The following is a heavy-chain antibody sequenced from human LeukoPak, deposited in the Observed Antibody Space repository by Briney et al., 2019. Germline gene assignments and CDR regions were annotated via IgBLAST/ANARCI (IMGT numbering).Heavy chain of an antibody. J-gene: IGHJ4*02. D-gene: IGHD6-13*01. Sequence: ASVKVSCKASGYTFTGYYMHWVRQAPGQGLEWMGWINPIFGTANYAQKFQGRVTITADESTSTAYMELSSLRSEDTAVYYCARGYSSSWSHFDYWGQGTLVTVSS. CDR2: INPIFGTA. CDR1: GYTFTGYY. CDR3: ARGYSSSWSHFDY. V-gene: IGHV1-69*13.